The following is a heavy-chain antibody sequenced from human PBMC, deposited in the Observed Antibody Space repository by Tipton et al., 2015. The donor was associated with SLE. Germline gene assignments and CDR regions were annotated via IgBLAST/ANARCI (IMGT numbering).Heavy chain of an antibody. J-gene: IGHJ4*02. D-gene: IGHD3-16*02. CDR1: GGSISRSGYY. V-gene: IGHV4-31*03. CDR3: ARHLSFPGTDY. Sequence: TLSLTCTVSGGSISRSGYYWSWIRQHPGKGLEWIGYIYYSGSTYYNPSLKSRVTISVDTSRNQFSLRLSAVTAADTAVYYCARHLSFPGTDYWGQGTLVTVSS. CDR2: IYYSGST.